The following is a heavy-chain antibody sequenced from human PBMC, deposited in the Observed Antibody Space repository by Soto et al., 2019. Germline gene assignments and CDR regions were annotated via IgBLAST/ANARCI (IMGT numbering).Heavy chain of an antibody. D-gene: IGHD3-10*01. Sequence: ESGGGVVQPGRSLRLSCAASGFTFSSYGMHWVRQAPGKGLEWVAVIWYDGSNKYYADSVKGRFTISRDNSKNTLYLQMNSLRAEDTAVYYCARVHGVRGVIDYWGQGTLVTVSS. CDR1: GFTFSSYG. J-gene: IGHJ4*02. CDR2: IWYDGSNK. V-gene: IGHV3-33*01. CDR3: ARVHGVRGVIDY.